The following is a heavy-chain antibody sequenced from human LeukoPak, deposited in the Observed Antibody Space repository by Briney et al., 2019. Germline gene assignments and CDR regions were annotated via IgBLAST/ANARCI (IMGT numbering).Heavy chain of an antibody. Sequence: GGSLRLSCAASGFTFNSYSMNWVRQAPGKGLEWVSYISSSSSTIYYADSVKGRFTISRDNAKNSLYLQMNRLRAEDTAVYYCAREGEGYYDSSGYYYVSYFFDYWGQGTLVTVSS. D-gene: IGHD3-22*01. CDR1: GFTFNSYS. V-gene: IGHV3-48*04. J-gene: IGHJ4*02. CDR3: AREGEGYYDSSGYYYVSYFFDY. CDR2: ISSSSSTI.